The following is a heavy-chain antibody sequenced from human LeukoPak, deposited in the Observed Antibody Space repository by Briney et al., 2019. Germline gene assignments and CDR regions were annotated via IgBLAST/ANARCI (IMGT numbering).Heavy chain of an antibody. CDR3: ARDDASSSFTY. CDR2: IKPDGSQR. V-gene: IGHV3-7*01. J-gene: IGHJ4*02. D-gene: IGHD3-16*01. Sequence: GGSLRLSCAASGFRFRDYWMDWLRQAPGMGLEWVASIKPDGSQRDYVDSMKGRFTISRDNAQNSLYLQMNSLRVEDTAVYYCARDDASSSFTYWGQGALVTVSS. CDR1: GFRFRDYW.